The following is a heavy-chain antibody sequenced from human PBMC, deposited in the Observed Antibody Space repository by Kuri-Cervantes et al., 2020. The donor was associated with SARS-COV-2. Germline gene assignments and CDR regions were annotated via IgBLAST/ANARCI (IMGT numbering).Heavy chain of an antibody. CDR1: GFTFSSYD. CDR2: IGTAGDT. J-gene: IGHJ3*02. CDR3: ARDGRGDSASRAALDI. D-gene: IGHD2-21*01. Sequence: GGSLRLSCAASGFTFSSYDMHWVRQATGKGLEWVSAIGTAGDTYYPGSVKGRFTISRDNSKNTLYLQMNSLRAEDTAVYYCARDGRGDSASRAALDIWGQGTMVTVSS. V-gene: IGHV3-13*04.